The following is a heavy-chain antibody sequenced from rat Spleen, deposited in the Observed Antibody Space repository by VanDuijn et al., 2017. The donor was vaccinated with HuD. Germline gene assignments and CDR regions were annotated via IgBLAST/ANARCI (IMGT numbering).Heavy chain of an antibody. CDR1: GFTSSNYD. J-gene: IGHJ4*01. V-gene: IGHV5-25*01. D-gene: IGHD1-1*01. CDR3: GRHAGYYSGDYVLDA. CDR2: ITNSVGHN. Sequence: EVPVVESGGGIVQPGRSMKLSCAASGFTSSNYDIVWVRHALTKGLKWIDSITNSVGHNYYRDSVKGRFTVSRDNTKSTLYLQMDSLRSEDTATYYCGRHAGYYSGDYVLDAWGQGASVTVSS.